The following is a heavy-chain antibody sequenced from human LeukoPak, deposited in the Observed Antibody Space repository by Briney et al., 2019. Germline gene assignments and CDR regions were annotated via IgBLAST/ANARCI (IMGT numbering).Heavy chain of an antibody. J-gene: IGHJ4*02. Sequence: ASVKVSCKASGYTFTSYGISWVRQAPGQGLEWMGWISAYNGNTNYAQKLQGRVTMTTDTSTSTAYMELRSLRSDDTAVYYCAREGYDILTGYFVIDYWGQGTLVTVSS. CDR3: AREGYDILTGYFVIDY. CDR1: GYTFTSYG. CDR2: ISAYNGNT. V-gene: IGHV1-18*01. D-gene: IGHD3-9*01.